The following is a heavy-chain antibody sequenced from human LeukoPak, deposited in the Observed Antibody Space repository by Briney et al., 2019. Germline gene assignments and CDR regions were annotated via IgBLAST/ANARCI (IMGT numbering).Heavy chain of an antibody. D-gene: IGHD5-18*01. CDR2: ISYDGSNK. J-gene: IGHJ4*02. Sequence: PGRSLRLSCAASGFTFSTYGMHWVRQAPGKGLEWVSIISYDGSNKYYADSVTGRFTISRDNSKHTLYLHMNSLRAEDTAVYYCARASGDIVETATMGSYWGQGTLVTVSS. V-gene: IGHV3-30*03. CDR3: ARASGDIVETATMGSY. CDR1: GFTFSTYG.